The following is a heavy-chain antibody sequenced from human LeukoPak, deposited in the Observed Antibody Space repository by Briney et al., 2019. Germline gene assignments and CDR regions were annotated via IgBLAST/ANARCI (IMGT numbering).Heavy chain of an antibody. J-gene: IGHJ4*02. CDR1: GFTFSSYS. V-gene: IGHV3-48*01. Sequence: GGSLRLSCAASGFTFSSYSMNWVRQAPGKGLEWVSYISSSSSTIYYADSVKGRFTISRDNAKNSLYLQMNSLRAEDTAVYYCARASGSYSSADFDYWGQGTLVTVSS. D-gene: IGHD1-26*01. CDR2: ISSSSSTI. CDR3: ARASGSYSSADFDY.